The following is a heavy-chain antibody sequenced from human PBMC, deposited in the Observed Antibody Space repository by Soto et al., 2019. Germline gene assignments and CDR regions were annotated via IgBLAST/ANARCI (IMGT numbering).Heavy chain of an antibody. V-gene: IGHV1-69*01. CDR3: ARDTSSGWPQRSPAYYYYGMDV. Sequence: QVQLVQSGAEVKKPGSSVKVSCKASGGTFSSYAISWVRQAPGQGLEWMGGIIPIFGTANYAQKFQGRVTITSDESTSTAYMELSSVRSEDTAVYYCARDTSSGWPQRSPAYYYYGMDVWGQGTTVTVSS. CDR2: IIPIFGTA. J-gene: IGHJ6*02. D-gene: IGHD6-19*01. CDR1: GGTFSSYA.